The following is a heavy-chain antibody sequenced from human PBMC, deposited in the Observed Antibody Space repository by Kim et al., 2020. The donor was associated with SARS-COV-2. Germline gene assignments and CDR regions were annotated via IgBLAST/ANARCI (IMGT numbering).Heavy chain of an antibody. CDR3: AADSSGYLDAFDI. Sequence: NYAQKFQERVTHTRDKSTRTAYMELGSLRSEDTAVYYCAADSSGYLDAFDIWGQGTMVTVSS. D-gene: IGHD3-22*01. J-gene: IGHJ3*02. V-gene: IGHV1-58*01.